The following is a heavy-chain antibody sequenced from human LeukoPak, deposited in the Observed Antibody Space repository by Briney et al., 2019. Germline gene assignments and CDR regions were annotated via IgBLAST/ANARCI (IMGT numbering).Heavy chain of an antibody. CDR2: ISSSGSTI. CDR1: GFTFSDYY. D-gene: IGHD3-10*01. CDR3: ARGVDITMVREDL. J-gene: IGHJ3*01. Sequence: GGSLRLSWAASGFTFSDYYMSWIRKAPGKGLEWVSYISSSGSTIYYADSVKGRFTISRDNAKNSLYLQMNSLRAEDTAVYYCARGVDITMVREDLWGQGTMVTVSS. V-gene: IGHV3-11*04.